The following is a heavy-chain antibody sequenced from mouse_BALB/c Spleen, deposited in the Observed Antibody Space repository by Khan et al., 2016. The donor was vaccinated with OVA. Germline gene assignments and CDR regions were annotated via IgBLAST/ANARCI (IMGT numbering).Heavy chain of an antibody. CDR1: GYTFTSYS. CDR3: ARDVQYHGSGGALDY. D-gene: IGHD1-1*01. V-gene: IGHV1-4*01. J-gene: IGHJ4*01. Sequence: QVQLQQSGAELARPGASVKMSCKASGYTFTSYSIHWIQQRPGQGLEWIGNIILSTGHTNPNQKFRDKAPLTAEKSSNTAYMQLSSLTSEDSAVYYCARDVQYHGSGGALDYWGQGTSVTVSA. CDR2: IILSTGHT.